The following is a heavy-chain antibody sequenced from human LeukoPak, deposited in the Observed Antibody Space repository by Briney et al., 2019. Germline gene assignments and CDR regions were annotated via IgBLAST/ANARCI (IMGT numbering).Heavy chain of an antibody. CDR1: GFTFSSSG. CDR3: AKDLEYSSGWYGFFDY. V-gene: IGHV3-33*06. D-gene: IGHD6-19*01. CDR2: IWYDGSNK. Sequence: GGSLRLSCAASGFTFSSSGMHWVRQAPGKGLEWVAIIWYDGSNKYYADSVKGRFTISRDNSKNTLYLQMNSLRAEDTAVYYCAKDLEYSSGWYGFFDYWGQGTLVTVSS. J-gene: IGHJ4*02.